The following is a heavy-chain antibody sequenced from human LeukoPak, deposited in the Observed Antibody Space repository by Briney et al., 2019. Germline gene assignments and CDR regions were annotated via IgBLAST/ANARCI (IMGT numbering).Heavy chain of an antibody. CDR2: IYYSGST. CDR1: GGSISSHY. Sequence: SETLSLTCTVSGGSISSHYWSWIRQPAGKGLGWIGYIYYSGSTNYNPSLKSRVTISVDTSKNQFSLKLSSVTAADTAVYYCARPQESSGWYGLGAFDIWGQGTTVTVSS. CDR3: ARPQESSGWYGLGAFDI. J-gene: IGHJ3*02. V-gene: IGHV4-59*11. D-gene: IGHD6-19*01.